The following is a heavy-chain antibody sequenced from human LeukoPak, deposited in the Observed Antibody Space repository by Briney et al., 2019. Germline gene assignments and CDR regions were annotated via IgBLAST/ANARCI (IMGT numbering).Heavy chain of an antibody. J-gene: IGHJ3*02. CDR2: ISSSSSTI. CDR1: GFTFSSYS. CDR3: ARIGAPYSSGWYSAFDI. Sequence: PGGSLRLSCAASGFTFSSYSMNWVRQAPGKGLEWVSYISSSSSTIYYADSVKGRFTISRDNAKNSLYLQMNSLRAEDTAVYYCARIGAPYSSGWYSAFDIWGQGTMVTVSS. D-gene: IGHD6-19*01. V-gene: IGHV3-48*04.